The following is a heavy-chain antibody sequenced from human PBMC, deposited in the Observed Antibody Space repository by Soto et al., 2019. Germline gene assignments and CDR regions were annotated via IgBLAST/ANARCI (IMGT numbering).Heavy chain of an antibody. CDR1: GYTFTSYA. Sequence: ASVKVSCKASGYTFTSYAMHWVRQAPGQRLEWMGWINAGNGNTKYSQKFQGRVTITRDTSASTGYMELSSLRSEDTAVYYCGRDPCIPRCPDYWGKETLVTVS. V-gene: IGHV1-3*01. J-gene: IGHJ4*02. CDR2: INAGNGNT. CDR3: GRDPCIPRCPDY. D-gene: IGHD2-15*01.